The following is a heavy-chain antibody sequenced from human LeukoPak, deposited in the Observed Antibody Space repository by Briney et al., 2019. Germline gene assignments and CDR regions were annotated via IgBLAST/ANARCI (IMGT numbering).Heavy chain of an antibody. CDR2: INPKSGGI. CDR1: GYTFTDYY. CDR3: ARDKRPWERYDFWSGYRRDGFDI. D-gene: IGHD3-3*01. Sequence: GASVKVSCKASGYTFTDYYMNWVRQAPGQGLEWMGWINPKSGGIKYAQKFQGRVIMTRDTSITTAYMELSRLRSDDTAVYYCARDKRPWERYDFWSGYRRDGFDIWGQGTMVTVSS. V-gene: IGHV1-2*02. J-gene: IGHJ3*02.